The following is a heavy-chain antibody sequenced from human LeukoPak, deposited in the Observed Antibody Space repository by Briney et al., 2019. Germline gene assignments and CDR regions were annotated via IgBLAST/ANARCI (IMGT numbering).Heavy chain of an antibody. CDR1: GFTFDDYA. Sequence: GGSLRLXCAASGFTFDDYAMHWVRQAPGKGLEWVSLISGDGGSTYYADSVKGRFTISRDNSKNSLYLQMNSLRTEDTALYYCAKDTAPPYSGSYFGTDYWGQGTLVTVSS. CDR3: AKDTAPPYSGSYFGTDY. J-gene: IGHJ4*02. V-gene: IGHV3-43*02. D-gene: IGHD1-26*01. CDR2: ISGDGGST.